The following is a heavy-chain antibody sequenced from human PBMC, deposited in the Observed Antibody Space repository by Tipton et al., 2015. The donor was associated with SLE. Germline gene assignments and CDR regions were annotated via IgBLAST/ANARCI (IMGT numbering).Heavy chain of an antibody. CDR2: IYYSGST. CDR1: GGSITSHY. D-gene: IGHD6-13*01. V-gene: IGHV4-59*11. J-gene: IGHJ4*02. CDR3: ARRRGSSWYEDYFDY. Sequence: TLSLTCTVSGGSITSHYWSWIRQPPGKGLELLGNIYYSGSTNYNPSLKSRVTISVDRSKNQFSLKLRSVTAADTAVYYCARRRGSSWYEDYFDYWGQGTLVTVSS.